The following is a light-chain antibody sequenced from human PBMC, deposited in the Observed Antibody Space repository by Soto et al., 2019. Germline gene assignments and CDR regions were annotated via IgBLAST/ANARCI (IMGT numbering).Light chain of an antibody. CDR1: QSVSSY. CDR3: QQYGSSPQT. V-gene: IGKV3-20*01. CDR2: AAS. Sequence: EIVLTQSPGTLSLSPGERATLSCRASQSVSSYLAWYQQKPGRAPRLLIYAASSRATGVPDRFSGSGSGTDFTLTISRLEPEDFAVYYCQQYGSSPQTFGQGTRLEIK. J-gene: IGKJ5*01.